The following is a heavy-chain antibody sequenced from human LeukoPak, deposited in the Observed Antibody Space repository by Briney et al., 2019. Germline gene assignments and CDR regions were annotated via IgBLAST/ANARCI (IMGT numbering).Heavy chain of an antibody. V-gene: IGHV1-18*04. CDR2: ISAYNGNT. D-gene: IGHD6-19*01. Sequence: ASVKVSCKASGYTFTSYGISWVRQAPGQGLEWMGWISAYNGNTNYAQKLQGRVTMTTDTSTSTGYMELRSLRSDDTAVYYCARKQWLATYYCHGMDVWGKGTTVTVSS. CDR3: ARKQWLATYYCHGMDV. J-gene: IGHJ6*01. CDR1: GYTFTSYG.